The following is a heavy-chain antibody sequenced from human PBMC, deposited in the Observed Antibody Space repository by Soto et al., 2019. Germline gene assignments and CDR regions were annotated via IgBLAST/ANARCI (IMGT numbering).Heavy chain of an antibody. CDR3: ATPKGLHFDGSGSQPPWYFDL. Sequence: QVQLVQSGAEVKKPGASVKVSCKVSGYTLTELAMHWVRQAPGKGLEWMGGFDPEDGETIYAQKFQGRVTMIEDTSTDTAYMELSSLRSEDTAVYYCATPKGLHFDGSGSQPPWYFDLWGRGTLVTVSS. D-gene: IGHD3-22*01. J-gene: IGHJ2*01. V-gene: IGHV1-24*01. CDR2: FDPEDGET. CDR1: GYTLTELA.